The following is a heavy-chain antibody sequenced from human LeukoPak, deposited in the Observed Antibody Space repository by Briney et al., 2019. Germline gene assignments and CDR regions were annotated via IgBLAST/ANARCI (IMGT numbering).Heavy chain of an antibody. CDR1: GFTFSRYA. CDR3: VKGWDYDILRGFDP. J-gene: IGHJ5*02. CDR2: VTNIGGRT. V-gene: IGHV3-64D*09. D-gene: IGHD3-9*01. Sequence: PGGSLRLSCSASGFTFSRYAMHWARKAPVKGLEYVSGVTNIGGRTNNADSVKGRFTNSRDNSKNTVYLQMSSLRAEDTAVYYCVKGWDYDILRGFDPWCQGTLVTVSS.